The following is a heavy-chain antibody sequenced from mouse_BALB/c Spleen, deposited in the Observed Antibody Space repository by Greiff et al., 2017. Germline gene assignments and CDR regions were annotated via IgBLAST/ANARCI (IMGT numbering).Heavy chain of an antibody. CDR3: ARGLLGYYYAMDY. V-gene: IGHV5-6-5*01. D-gene: IGHD2-10*01. J-gene: IGHJ4*01. CDR1: GFTFSSYA. Sequence: EVKLMESGGGLVKPGGSLKLSCAASGFTFSSYAMSWVRQTPEKRLEWVASISSGGSTYYPDSVKGRFTISRDNARNILYLQMSSLRSEDTAMYYCARGLLGYYYAMDYWGQGTSVTVSS. CDR2: ISSGGST.